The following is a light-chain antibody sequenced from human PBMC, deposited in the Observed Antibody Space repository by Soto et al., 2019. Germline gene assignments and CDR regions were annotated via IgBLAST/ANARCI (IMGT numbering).Light chain of an antibody. Sequence: EIVLTQSPDTLSLSPGGRATLSCRASQSVDSNYLAWYQQKPGQAPRVLIYDASIRATGIPDRFSGSGSGTDFTLTISRLEPEDSEVYYCQQYDSSPLTFGGGTKVDIK. CDR2: DAS. J-gene: IGKJ4*01. CDR1: QSVDSNY. CDR3: QQYDSSPLT. V-gene: IGKV3-20*01.